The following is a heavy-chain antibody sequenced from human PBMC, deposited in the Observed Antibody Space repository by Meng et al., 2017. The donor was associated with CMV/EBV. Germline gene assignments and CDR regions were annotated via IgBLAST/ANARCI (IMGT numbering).Heavy chain of an antibody. CDR1: GFTFSIYW. Sequence: GGSLRLSCAASGFTFSIYWMHWVRQAPGKGLVWVSHIFSDGSTTNYADYVKGRFTISRDNAKNTLYLQMNSLRAEDTAVYYCARGGASVAGLRHYSYYNMDVWGLGTTVTVSS. J-gene: IGHJ6*02. V-gene: IGHV3-74*01. CDR2: IFSDGSTT. CDR3: ARGGASVAGLRHYSYYNMDV. D-gene: IGHD6-19*01.